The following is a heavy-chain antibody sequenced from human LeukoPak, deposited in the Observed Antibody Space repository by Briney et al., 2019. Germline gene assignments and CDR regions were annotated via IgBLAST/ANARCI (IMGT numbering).Heavy chain of an antibody. CDR1: GFTFSRYS. Sequence: GGSLRLSCAPSGFTFSRYSMNWVRHAPGRGLEWVSSISSSSYIYYADSVMGRFTISRDNAKNSLYLQMNSRRAEDTAVYYCASRILTGYYSKAFDIWGQGTMVTVSS. J-gene: IGHJ3*02. CDR3: ASRILTGYYSKAFDI. CDR2: ISSSSYI. D-gene: IGHD3-9*01. V-gene: IGHV3-21*01.